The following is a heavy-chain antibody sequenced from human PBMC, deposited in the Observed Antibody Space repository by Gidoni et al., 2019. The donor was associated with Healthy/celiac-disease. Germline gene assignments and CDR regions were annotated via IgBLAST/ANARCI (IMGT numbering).Heavy chain of an antibody. D-gene: IGHD6-6*01. CDR1: GFTFSSYW. V-gene: IGHV3-7*01. CDR3: ARVEVLVAARRGLIDY. CDR2: IKQDGSEK. J-gene: IGHJ4*02. Sequence: EVQLVESGGGLVQPGGSLRLSCAASGFTFSSYWMSWVRQAPGKGLEWVANIKQDGSEKYYVDSVKGRFTISRDNAKNSLYLQMNSLRAEDTAVYYCARVEVLVAARRGLIDYWGQGTLVTVSS.